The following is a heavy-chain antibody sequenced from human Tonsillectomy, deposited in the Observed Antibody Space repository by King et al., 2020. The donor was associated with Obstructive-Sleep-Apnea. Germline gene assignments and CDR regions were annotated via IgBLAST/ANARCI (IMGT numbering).Heavy chain of an antibody. CDR3: ARATIPGRVYGMDV. CDR1: GDSVTRDW. D-gene: IGHD5-24*01. Sequence: QMGQSGAEVKKPGESLKISCKGSGDSVTRDWMGWGGQMPGKGLEWMGIIYPGDSDTRYSPSFQGQVTISADKSISIVYLQWSSLKASDTAMYYCARATIPGRVYGMDVWGQGTTVTVSS. J-gene: IGHJ6*02. V-gene: IGHV5-51*01. CDR2: IYPGDSDT.